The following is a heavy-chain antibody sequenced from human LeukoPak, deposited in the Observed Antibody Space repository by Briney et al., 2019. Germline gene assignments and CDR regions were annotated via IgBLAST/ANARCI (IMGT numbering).Heavy chain of an antibody. J-gene: IGHJ6*03. CDR2: VSYDGSDK. Sequence: TGGSLRLSCAASGFTFSSYAIHWVRQAQGKGLEWVAVVSYDGSDKYYADSVKGRFTISRDKSKNTLHLQMNSLRAEDTAVYYFSRDRRSGYETSGNIDVWGKGTTVAVSS. D-gene: IGHD5-12*01. CDR3: SRDRRSGYETSGNIDV. CDR1: GFTFSSYA. V-gene: IGHV3-30*01.